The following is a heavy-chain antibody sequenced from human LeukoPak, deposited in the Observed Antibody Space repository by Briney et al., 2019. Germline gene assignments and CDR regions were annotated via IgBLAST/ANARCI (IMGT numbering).Heavy chain of an antibody. V-gene: IGHV3-23*01. CDR3: AKETPRDDYDSSGYPDAFDI. D-gene: IGHD3-22*01. J-gene: IGHJ3*02. CDR2: ISGSGGST. CDR1: GFTFSSYA. Sequence: PGGSLRLSCAASGFTFSSYAMSWVRQAPGKGLEWVSAISGSGGSTYYADSVKGRFTISRDNSKNTLYLQMNSLRAEDTAVYYCAKETPRDDYDSSGYPDAFDIWGQGTMVTVSS.